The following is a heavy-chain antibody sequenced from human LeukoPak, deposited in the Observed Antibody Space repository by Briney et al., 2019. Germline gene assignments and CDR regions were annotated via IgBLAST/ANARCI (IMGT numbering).Heavy chain of an antibody. Sequence: PSETLSLTCAVYGGSFSGYYWSWIRQPPGKGLEWIGEINHSGSTSYNPSLKSRVTISPYTSKNQFSLKLSSVTAADTAVYYCARSMVREVILSARRANWFDPWGQGTLVTVSS. CDR3: ARSMVREVILSARRANWFDP. V-gene: IGHV4-34*01. CDR2: INHSGST. CDR1: GGSFSGYY. J-gene: IGHJ5*02. D-gene: IGHD3-10*01.